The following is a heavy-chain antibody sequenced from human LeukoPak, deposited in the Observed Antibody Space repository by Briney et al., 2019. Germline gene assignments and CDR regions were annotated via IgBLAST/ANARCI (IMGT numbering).Heavy chain of an antibody. Sequence: SETLSLTCAVHGVSFSGYHWNWIRQFPGKGLEWIGEINDRGLTNYNPSLESQVTIFADTSKKQFSLKLTSVTAADTAVYYCARDPTTVFQISYYFDFWGQGTLVTVSS. V-gene: IGHV4-34*01. CDR1: GVSFSGYH. CDR3: ARDPTTVFQISYYFDF. CDR2: INDRGLT. D-gene: IGHD4-17*01. J-gene: IGHJ4*02.